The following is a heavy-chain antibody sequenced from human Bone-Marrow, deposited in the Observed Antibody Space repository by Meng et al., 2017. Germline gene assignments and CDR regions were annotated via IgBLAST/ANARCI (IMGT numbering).Heavy chain of an antibody. CDR2: ISYDGSNK. V-gene: IGHV3-30*01. Sequence: GESLKISCAASGFTFSSYAMHWVRQAPGKGLEWVAVISYDGSNKYYADSVKGRFTISRDNSKNTLYLQMNSLRAEDTAVYYCARDPVRYNWNYLVDYWGQGTLVTVSS. D-gene: IGHD1-7*01. CDR3: ARDPVRYNWNYLVDY. J-gene: IGHJ4*02. CDR1: GFTFSSYA.